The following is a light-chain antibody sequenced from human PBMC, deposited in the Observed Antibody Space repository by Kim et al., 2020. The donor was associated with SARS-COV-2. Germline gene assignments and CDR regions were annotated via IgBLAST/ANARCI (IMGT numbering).Light chain of an antibody. CDR1: SLRSDH. Sequence: VTLRQKVMITCQGYSLRSDHARWYQQKPGQAPVLVIYGKNNRPSGSPDRFSGSSSGNTASLTITGAQAEDEADYYCNSRDSSGNPVFGGGTKLTVL. CDR2: GKN. CDR3: NSRDSSGNPV. J-gene: IGLJ2*01. V-gene: IGLV3-19*01.